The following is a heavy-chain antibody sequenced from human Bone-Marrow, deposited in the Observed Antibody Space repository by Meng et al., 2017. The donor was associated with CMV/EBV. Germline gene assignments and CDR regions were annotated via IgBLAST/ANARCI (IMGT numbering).Heavy chain of an antibody. V-gene: IGHV3-30*04. CDR3: ARGRGYCSSTSCYYYGMDV. CDR1: GFTFSSYA. J-gene: IGHJ6*02. Sequence: GGSLRLSCAASGFTFSSYAMHWVRQAPGKGLEWVAVVSYDGSGKYYADSVRGRFTISRDNSENTLYLQMNSLRSGDTAVYYCARGRGYCSSTSCYYYGMDVWGQGTTVTVSS. D-gene: IGHD2-2*01. CDR2: VSYDGSGK.